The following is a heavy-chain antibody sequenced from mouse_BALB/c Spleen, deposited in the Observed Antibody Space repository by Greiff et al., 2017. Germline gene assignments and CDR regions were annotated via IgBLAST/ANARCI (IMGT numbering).Heavy chain of an antibody. Sequence: VKVVESGPGLVAPSQSLSITCTVSGFSLTSYGVHWVRQPPGKGLEWLGVIWAGGSTNYNSALMSRMSISKDNSKSQVILKMHSLQTDDTAMYCCSRGLLRYDMDYWGQGTSVTVSS. V-gene: IGHV2-9*02. CDR1: GFSLTSYG. CDR3: SRGLLRYDMDY. CDR2: IWAGGST. D-gene: IGHD1-1*01. J-gene: IGHJ4*01.